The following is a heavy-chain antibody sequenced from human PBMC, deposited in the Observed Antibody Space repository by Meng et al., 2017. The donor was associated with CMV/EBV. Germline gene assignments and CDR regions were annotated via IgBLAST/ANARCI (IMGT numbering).Heavy chain of an antibody. CDR3: ARGSSSGRNWFDP. D-gene: IGHD6-6*01. V-gene: IGHV1-46*01. J-gene: IGHJ5*02. Sequence: ASGSTFTSYYMHWVRQAPGQGLEWMGIINPSGGSTSYAQKFQGRVTMTRDTSTSTVYMELSSLRSEDTAVYYCARGSSSGRNWFDPWGQGTLVTVSS. CDR1: GSTFTSYY. CDR2: INPSGGST.